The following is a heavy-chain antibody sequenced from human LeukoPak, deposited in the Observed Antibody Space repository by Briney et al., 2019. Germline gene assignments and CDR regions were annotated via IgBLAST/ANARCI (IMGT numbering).Heavy chain of an antibody. V-gene: IGHV3-7*01. J-gene: IGHJ4*02. D-gene: IGHD5-24*01. CDR3: ARDSLGDGYNFDY. Sequence: GGSLRLSCAASGFTFSSYWMSWVRQAPGKWLEWLANIKQDGSEKYYVDSVKGRFTISRDNAKNSLYLQMNSLRAEDTAVYYCARDSLGDGYNFDYWGQGTLVTVSS. CDR2: IKQDGSEK. CDR1: GFTFSSYW.